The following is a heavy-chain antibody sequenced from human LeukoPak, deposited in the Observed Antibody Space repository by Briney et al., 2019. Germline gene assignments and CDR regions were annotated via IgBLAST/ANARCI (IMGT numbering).Heavy chain of an antibody. V-gene: IGHV1-69*05. CDR3: ASVGDYVWGSYSY. D-gene: IGHD3-16*01. CDR1: GGTFSSYA. CDR2: TIPIFGTA. J-gene: IGHJ4*02. Sequence: ASVKVSCKASGGTFSSYAISWVQQAPGQGLEWMGGTIPIFGTANYAQKFQGRVTITTDESTSTAYMELSSLRSEDTAVYYCASVGDYVWGSYSYWGQGTLVTVSS.